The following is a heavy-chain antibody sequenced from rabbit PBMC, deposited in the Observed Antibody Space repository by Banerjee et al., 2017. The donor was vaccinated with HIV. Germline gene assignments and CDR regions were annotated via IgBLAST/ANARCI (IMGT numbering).Heavy chain of an antibody. J-gene: IGHJ4*01. Sequence: QQQLEESGGGLVKPGGTLTLTCKASGIDFSSYYYMCWVRQAPGKGLELIACIYTGSGNTYYASWVNGRFTISRSTSLNTVTLQMTNLTGADTATYFCARDLAGVIGWNFNLWGQGTLVTVS. CDR3: ARDLAGVIGWNFNL. D-gene: IGHD4-1*01. CDR1: GIDFSSYYY. V-gene: IGHV1S43*01. CDR2: IYTGSGNT.